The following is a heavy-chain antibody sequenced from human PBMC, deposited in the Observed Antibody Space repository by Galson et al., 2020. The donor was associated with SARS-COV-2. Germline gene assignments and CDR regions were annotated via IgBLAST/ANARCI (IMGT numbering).Heavy chain of an antibody. J-gene: IGHJ3*02. CDR3: AKDKRDLLDAFDI. D-gene: IGHD1-26*01. Sequence: GESLKISCGASGLTFSFYAMSWVRQAPGKGLEWVSAISGSGDSTYYADSVKGRFTISRDNSKNTLFLQMNSLRAEDTAVYYCAKDKRDLLDAFDIWGQGTMVTVSS. CDR1: GLTFSFYA. V-gene: IGHV3-23*01. CDR2: ISGSGDST.